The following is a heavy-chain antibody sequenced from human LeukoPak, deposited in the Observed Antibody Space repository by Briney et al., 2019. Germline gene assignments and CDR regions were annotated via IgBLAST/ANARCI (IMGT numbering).Heavy chain of an antibody. CDR1: GGSFSGYY. CDR2: INHSGST. J-gene: IGHJ4*02. D-gene: IGHD6-13*01. V-gene: IGHV4-34*01. CDR3: AGGYSSSWSQFDY. Sequence: SETLSLTCAVYGGSFSGYYWSWIRQPPGKGLEWIGEINHSGSTNYNPSLKSRVTISVDTSKNQFSLKLSSVTAADTAVYYCAGGYSSSWSQFDYWGQGTLVTVSS.